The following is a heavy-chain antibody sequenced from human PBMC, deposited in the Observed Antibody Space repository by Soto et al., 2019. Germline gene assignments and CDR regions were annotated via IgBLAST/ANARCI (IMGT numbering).Heavy chain of an antibody. CDR3: ARARGSLGYCSSTSCYVPYYYGMDV. CDR1: GFTFSSYG. D-gene: IGHD2-2*01. CDR2: IWYDGSNK. J-gene: IGHJ6*02. Sequence: PGGSLRLSCAASGFTFSSYGMHWVRQAPGKGLEWVAVIWYDGSNKYYADSVKGRFTISRDNSKNTLYLQMNSLRAEDTAVYYCARARGSLGYCSSTSCYVPYYYGMDVWGQGTTVTVSS. V-gene: IGHV3-33*01.